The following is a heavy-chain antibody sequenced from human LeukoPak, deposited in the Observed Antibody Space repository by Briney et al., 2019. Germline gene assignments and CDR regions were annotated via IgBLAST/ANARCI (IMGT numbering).Heavy chain of an antibody. V-gene: IGHV4-30-2*01. J-gene: IGHJ4*02. D-gene: IGHD3-10*01. CDR1: GASISSGSYS. Sequence: SQTLSLTCDVSGASISSGSYSWTWIRQPPGKDLEWIGYIYHTGSTYYNPSLKSRVTISVDRSKNQFSLNLNSVTAADTAVYYCATDGDYYDSGTYSGHWGQGTLVTVSS. CDR3: ATDGDYYDSGTYSGH. CDR2: IYHTGST.